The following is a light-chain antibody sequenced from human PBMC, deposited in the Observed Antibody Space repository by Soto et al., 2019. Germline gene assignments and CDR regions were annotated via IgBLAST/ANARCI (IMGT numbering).Light chain of an antibody. Sequence: EVVMTQSPATLSVSPGERVTLSCRSSQSVADNLAWFQQKPGQGPRLLIYGASTRATGIPARFSGSGSETDFTLTISSLRSEDSAVYHCQQYNIWPITFGQGIRLE. J-gene: IGKJ5*01. V-gene: IGKV3-15*01. CDR3: QQYNIWPIT. CDR2: GAS. CDR1: QSVADN.